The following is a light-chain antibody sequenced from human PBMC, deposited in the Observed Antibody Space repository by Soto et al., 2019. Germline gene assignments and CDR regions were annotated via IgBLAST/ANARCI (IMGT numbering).Light chain of an antibody. CDR3: FSYAGSLYV. Sequence: QSVLNKPRSVSGSPGQSVAISCTGASSDVGGYNYVSWYQQHPGKAPKLMIYHVNKRPSGVPDRLSGSKSGNTASLTISGLQAEDEADYYCFSYAGSLYVFGTGTKVTVL. CDR1: SSDVGGYNY. V-gene: IGLV2-11*01. J-gene: IGLJ1*01. CDR2: HVN.